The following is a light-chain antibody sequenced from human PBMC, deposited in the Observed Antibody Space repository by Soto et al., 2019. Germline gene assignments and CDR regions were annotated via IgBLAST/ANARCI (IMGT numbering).Light chain of an antibody. CDR1: QTVSSNY. Sequence: LTQSAVTLSLSRRYRSTLYCRASQTVSSNYFAWYQHNPGQAPRLLFYGASSRATAIADRFSASGSGTDFTLSIRRLEHEDFAVYYCQQYGNSLTFGQGTKVDIK. CDR2: GAS. CDR3: QQYGNSLT. J-gene: IGKJ1*01. V-gene: IGKV3-20*01.